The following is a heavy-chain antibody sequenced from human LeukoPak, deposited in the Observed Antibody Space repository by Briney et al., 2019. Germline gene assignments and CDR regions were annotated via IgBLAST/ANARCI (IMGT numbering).Heavy chain of an antibody. Sequence: SETLYLTCTVSGGSISSCYWSWIRQPPGKELEWIGYIYYSGSTNYNPSLKSRVTISVDTSKNQFSLKLSSVTAADTAVYYCARGGDSSGYYYPVFDYWGQGTLAPVSS. CDR1: GGSISSCY. CDR3: ARGGDSSGYYYPVFDY. V-gene: IGHV4-59*01. CDR2: IYYSGST. D-gene: IGHD3-22*01. J-gene: IGHJ4*02.